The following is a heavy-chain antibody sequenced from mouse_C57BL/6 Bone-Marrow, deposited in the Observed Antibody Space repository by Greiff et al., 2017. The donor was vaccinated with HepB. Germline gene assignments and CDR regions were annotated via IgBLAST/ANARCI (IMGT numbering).Heavy chain of an antibody. D-gene: IGHD1-1*01. CDR1: GYTFTIYW. CDR2: IHPNSGST. J-gene: IGHJ3*01. V-gene: IGHV1-64*01. Sequence: QVQLQQPGAELVKPGASVKLSCKASGYTFTIYWMHWVKQRPGQGLAWIGMIHPNSGSTNYNEKFKSKATLTVDKSSSTAYMQLSSLTSEDSAVYYCARGNYYGSSYRFAYWGQGTLVTVSA. CDR3: ARGNYYGSSYRFAY.